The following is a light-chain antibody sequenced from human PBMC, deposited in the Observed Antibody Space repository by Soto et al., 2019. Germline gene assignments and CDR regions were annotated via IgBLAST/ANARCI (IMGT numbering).Light chain of an antibody. J-gene: IGKJ3*01. Sequence: EIVLTQSPGTLSLSPGERATLSCRASQSVTSSYLAWYQQKPGQAPRLLIYGASSRATGIPDRFSGSGSGTDFTLTISRLEPEDFAVYYCQHYGNSPFTFGPGTKLDIK. CDR2: GAS. V-gene: IGKV3-20*01. CDR1: QSVTSSY. CDR3: QHYGNSPFT.